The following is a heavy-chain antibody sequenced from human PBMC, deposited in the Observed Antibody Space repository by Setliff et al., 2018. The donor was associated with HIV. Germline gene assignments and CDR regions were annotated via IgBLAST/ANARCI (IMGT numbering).Heavy chain of an antibody. CDR3: ASLEPYSSSLGWFDP. CDR2: IFYFGSV. J-gene: IGHJ5*02. CDR1: GGSFNTKRTK. Sequence: SETLSLTCKVSGGSFNTKRTKWGWIRQSPGKGLEWIGSIFYFGSVTYNPSLKSRVTISVDTSKNHFSLKLTSVTAADTAVYYCASLEPYSSSLGWFDPWGQGTLVTVSS. V-gene: IGHV4-39*02. D-gene: IGHD6-6*01.